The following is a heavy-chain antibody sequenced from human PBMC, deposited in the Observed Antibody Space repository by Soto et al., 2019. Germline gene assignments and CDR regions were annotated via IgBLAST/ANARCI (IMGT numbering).Heavy chain of an antibody. CDR1: GGSISSSSYY. Sequence: SSETLSLTCTVSGGSISSSSYYWGWIRQPPGKGLEWIGSIYYSGSTYYNPSLKSRVTISVDTSKNQFSLKLSSVTAADTAVYYCATRVLIAARTTGLDQWCQGALVKVFS. CDR3: ATRVLIAARTTGLDQ. V-gene: IGHV4-39*01. J-gene: IGHJ5*02. CDR2: IYYSGST. D-gene: IGHD6-25*01.